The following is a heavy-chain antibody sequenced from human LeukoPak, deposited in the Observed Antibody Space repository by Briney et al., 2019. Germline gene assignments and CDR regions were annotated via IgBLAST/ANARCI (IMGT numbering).Heavy chain of an antibody. V-gene: IGHV3-21*01. CDR3: ARDGVPAAIGNAFDI. J-gene: IGHJ3*02. D-gene: IGHD2-2*01. CDR2: ISSSSSYI. CDR1: GVTFSSYS. Sequence: GGSLRLSCAASGVTFSSYSMNWVRQAPGKGLEWVSSISSSSSYIYYADSVKGRFTISRDNAKNSLYLQMNSLRAEDTAVYYCARDGVPAAIGNAFDIWGQGTMVTVSS.